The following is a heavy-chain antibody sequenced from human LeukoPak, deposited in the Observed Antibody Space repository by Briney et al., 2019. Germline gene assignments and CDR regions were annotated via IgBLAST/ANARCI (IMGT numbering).Heavy chain of an antibody. D-gene: IGHD3/OR15-3a*01. CDR2: IKLDGSEK. V-gene: IGHV3-7*03. Sequence: GGSLRLSCVASGFTFSNCWMSWVRQAPGKGLEWVANIKLDGSEKNYVDSVKGRFTISRDNTKNSLYLQMNSLRAEDTAVFYCARDQYDTWSRRGNFDSWGQGTLVIVSS. CDR1: GFTFSNCW. J-gene: IGHJ4*02. CDR3: ARDQYDTWSRRGNFDS.